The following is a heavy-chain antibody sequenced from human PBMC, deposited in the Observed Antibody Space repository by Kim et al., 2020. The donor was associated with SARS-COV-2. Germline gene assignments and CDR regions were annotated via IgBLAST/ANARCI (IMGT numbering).Heavy chain of an antibody. CDR2: ISGSGGST. J-gene: IGHJ4*02. CDR1: GFTFSSYA. D-gene: IGHD2-8*01. Sequence: GGSLRLSCAASGFTFSSYAMSWVRQAPGKGLEWVSAISGSGGSTYYADTVKGRFTISRDNSKNTLYLQMNSLRAEDTAVYYCATDCTNGVCHFDYWGQGTLVTVAS. CDR3: ATDCTNGVCHFDY. V-gene: IGHV3-23*01.